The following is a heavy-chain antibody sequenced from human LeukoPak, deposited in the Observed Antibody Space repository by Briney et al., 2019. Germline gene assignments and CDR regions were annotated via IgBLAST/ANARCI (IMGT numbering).Heavy chain of an antibody. CDR1: GDSVSGNSPA. J-gene: IGHJ4*02. Sequence: SQTLSLTCAISGDSVSGNSPAWNWIRQSPSRGLEWLGRTYYRSKWYNDYAVSVKSRITIDSDTSKNQFSLQLNSVTPEDTAVYYCAGEESRGYYFDSWGQGILVSVSS. CDR2: TYYRSKWYN. CDR3: AGEESRGYYFDS. V-gene: IGHV6-1*01. D-gene: IGHD2/OR15-2a*01.